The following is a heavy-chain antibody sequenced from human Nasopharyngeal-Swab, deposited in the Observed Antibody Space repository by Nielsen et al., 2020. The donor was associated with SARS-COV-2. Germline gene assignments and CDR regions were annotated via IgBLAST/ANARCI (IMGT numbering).Heavy chain of an antibody. CDR3: ARDPGSGSFYFDY. D-gene: IGHD3-22*01. Sequence: RQAPGKGLEWIGEINHSGSTNYNPSPKSRVTISVDTSKNQFSLKLSSVTAADTAVYYCARDPGSGSFYFDYWGQGTLVTVSS. CDR2: INHSGST. V-gene: IGHV4-34*01. J-gene: IGHJ4*02.